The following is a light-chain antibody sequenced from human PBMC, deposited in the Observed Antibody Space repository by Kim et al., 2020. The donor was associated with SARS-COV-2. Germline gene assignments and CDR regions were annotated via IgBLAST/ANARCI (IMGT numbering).Light chain of an antibody. CDR3: QVWDGSSDHYV. CDR2: YDR. J-gene: IGLJ1*01. Sequence: ATGETTRISCGGHNIESKSVHWYQQKPGQAPVMVIHYDRDRPSGIPERFSGSNSRNTATLTISRVEAGDEADYYCQVWDGSSDHYVFGSGTKVTVL. CDR1: NIESKS. V-gene: IGLV3-21*04.